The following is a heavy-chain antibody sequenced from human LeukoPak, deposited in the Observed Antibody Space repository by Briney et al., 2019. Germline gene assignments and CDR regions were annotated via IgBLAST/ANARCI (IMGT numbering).Heavy chain of an antibody. V-gene: IGHV3-11*04. J-gene: IGHJ4*02. D-gene: IGHD3-22*01. CDR2: ISSSGSAI. CDR3: ARDYYDSSGYYYFDY. Sequence: GGSLRLSCAASGFTFSDYYMSWIRQAPGKGLEWVSYISSSGSAIYYADSVKGRFTISRDNAKNSLYLQMNSLRAEDTAVYYCARDYYDSSGYYYFDYWGQGTLVTVSS. CDR1: GFTFSDYY.